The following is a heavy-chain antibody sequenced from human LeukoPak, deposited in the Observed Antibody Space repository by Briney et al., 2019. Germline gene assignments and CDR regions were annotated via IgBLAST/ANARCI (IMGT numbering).Heavy chain of an antibody. D-gene: IGHD3-22*01. CDR1: GGTFSSYA. CDR2: IIPILGIT. CDR3: ARVHRDSSGYYY. V-gene: IGHV1-69*04. J-gene: IGHJ4*02. Sequence: SVKVSCKASGGTFSSYAISWVRQAPGQGLEWMGRIIPILGITNYAQKFQGRVTITADKSTSTAYMELSSLRSEDTAVYYCARVHRDSSGYYYWGQGTLVTVSS.